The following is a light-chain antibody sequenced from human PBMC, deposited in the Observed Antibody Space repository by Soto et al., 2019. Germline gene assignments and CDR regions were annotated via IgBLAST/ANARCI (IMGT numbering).Light chain of an antibody. J-gene: IGKJ4*01. CDR3: QQRSQG. CDR1: QSVSSY. V-gene: IGKV3-11*01. CDR2: DAS. Sequence: EIVFTQSPATLSLSPGERATLSCRASQSVSSYLAWYQQKPGQAPRLLIYDASNRATGIPARFSGSGSGTDFTLTISSLEPEDFAVYYCQQRSQGFGGGTKVDIK.